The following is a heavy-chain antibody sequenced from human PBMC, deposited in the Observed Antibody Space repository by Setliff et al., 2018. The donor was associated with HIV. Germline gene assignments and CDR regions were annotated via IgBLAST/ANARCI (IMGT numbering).Heavy chain of an antibody. J-gene: IGHJ4*02. Sequence: SETLSLTCAVYGESFSYYFWSWVRQPPGKGLEWIGEINHSESTNYNPSLKSRVTISADTSKNQFSLKLTSVTAADTAVYYCATGITVAPDYWGQGSLVTVSS. CDR1: GESFSYYF. CDR2: INHSEST. V-gene: IGHV4-34*01. CDR3: ATGITVAPDY. D-gene: IGHD6-19*01.